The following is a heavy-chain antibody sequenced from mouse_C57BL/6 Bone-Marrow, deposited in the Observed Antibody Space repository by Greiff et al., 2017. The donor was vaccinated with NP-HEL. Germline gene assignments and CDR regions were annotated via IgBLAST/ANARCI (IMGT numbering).Heavy chain of an antibody. CDR2: IYPGDGDT. CDR3: ASWWLLREDYFDY. CDR1: GYAFSSYW. Sequence: QQSGAELVKPGASVKISCKASGYAFSSYWMNWVKQRPGKGLEWIGQIYPGDGDTNYNGKFKGKATLTADKSSSTAYMQLSSLTSEDSAVYFCASWWLLREDYFDYWGQGTTLTVSS. V-gene: IGHV1-80*01. J-gene: IGHJ2*01. D-gene: IGHD2-3*01.